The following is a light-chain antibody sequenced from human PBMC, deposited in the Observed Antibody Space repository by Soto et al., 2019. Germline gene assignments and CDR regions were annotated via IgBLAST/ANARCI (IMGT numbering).Light chain of an antibody. V-gene: IGKV3-15*01. CDR1: QSIRSN. CDR3: QQYNNWPGT. CDR2: GAS. J-gene: IGKJ1*01. Sequence: EIVMTQSPATLSVSPGERATLSCRASQSIRSNLAWYQQKPGQAPRLLIYGASTRATGIPARFSGSGSGTEFTLIINSLQSEDFAVYHCQQYNNWPGTFGQGTKVEIK.